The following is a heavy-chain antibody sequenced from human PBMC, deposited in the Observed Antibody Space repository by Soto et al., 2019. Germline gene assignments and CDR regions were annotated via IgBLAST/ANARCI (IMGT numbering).Heavy chain of an antibody. CDR1: GFIVSDYD. CDR3: ARRLTGRTTGDWFDP. D-gene: IGHD1-20*01. J-gene: IGHJ5*02. V-gene: IGHV3-11*01. Sequence: GCSLRLSCAASGFIVSDYDMTWIRQAPGKGLEWISDISSGGGTSYFADSVRGRFTISRDNANNSLYLQMNNLRAEDTAIYYCARRLTGRTTGDWFDPWGQGTLVTVSS. CDR2: ISSGGGTS.